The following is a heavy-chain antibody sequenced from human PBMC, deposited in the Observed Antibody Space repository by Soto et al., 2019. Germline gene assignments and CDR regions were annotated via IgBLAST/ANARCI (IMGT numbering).Heavy chain of an antibody. Sequence: SETLSLTCGVHGGPFSGFFWSWIRQSPGKGLEWIGEFNPGGSTNYNPSLKSRLTISADRSTSQVSLRLTSVTAADAAVYFCARRVRGSGSDENWFDPWGQGTLVTVSS. CDR2: FNPGGST. V-gene: IGHV4-34*01. J-gene: IGHJ5*02. D-gene: IGHD3-10*01. CDR1: GGPFSGFF. CDR3: ARRVRGSGSDENWFDP.